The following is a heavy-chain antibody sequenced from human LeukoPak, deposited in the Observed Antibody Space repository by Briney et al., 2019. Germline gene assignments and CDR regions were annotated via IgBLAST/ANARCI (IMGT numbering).Heavy chain of an antibody. CDR3: AKDQYYYDSSGYYMPDY. D-gene: IGHD3-22*01. V-gene: IGHV3-30*18. CDR1: GFTFSSYG. Sequence: GRSLRLSCAASGFTFSSYGMHWVRQAPGKGLEWVAVISYDGSNKYYADSVKGRFTISRDNSKNTLYLRMNSLRAEDTAVYYCAKDQYYYDSSGYYMPDYWGQGTLVTVSS. CDR2: ISYDGSNK. J-gene: IGHJ4*02.